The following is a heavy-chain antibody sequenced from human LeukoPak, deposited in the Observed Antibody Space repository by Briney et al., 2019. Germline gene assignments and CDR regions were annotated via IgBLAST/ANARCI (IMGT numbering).Heavy chain of an antibody. CDR1: GFTFSSYA. Sequence: GGSLRLSCAASGFTFSSYAMHWARQAPGKGLEWVAVISYDGSNKYYADSVKGRFTISRDNAKNSLYLQMNSLRAEDTAVYYCARVDCCSSTSCYRCYYYMDVWGKGTTVTVSS. CDR2: ISYDGSNK. J-gene: IGHJ6*03. D-gene: IGHD2-2*01. V-gene: IGHV3-30*04. CDR3: ARVDCCSSTSCYRCYYYMDV.